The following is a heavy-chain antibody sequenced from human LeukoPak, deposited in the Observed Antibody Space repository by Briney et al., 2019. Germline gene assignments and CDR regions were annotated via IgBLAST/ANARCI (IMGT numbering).Heavy chain of an antibody. D-gene: IGHD6-13*01. V-gene: IGHV3-13*01. CDR2: IGTAGEI. J-gene: IGHJ2*01. CDR3: ARAAYSSTWYSRYFDL. CDR1: GFTFSSYD. Sequence: PGGSLRLSCAASGFTFSSYDIHWVRQATGKGLEWVSGIGTAGEIYYPGSVKGRFTFSRENAKNSLYLQMNSLRAGDTAVYYCARAAYSSTWYSRYFDLWGRGTLVTVSS.